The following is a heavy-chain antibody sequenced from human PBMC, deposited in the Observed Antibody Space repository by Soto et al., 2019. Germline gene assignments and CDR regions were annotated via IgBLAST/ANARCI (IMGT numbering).Heavy chain of an antibody. CDR2: FCSSGTT. Sequence: SETLSLTCSVSGDSISGFDYFWGWVRQPPGKGLALIGSFCSSGTTYYKPSLKSRVTISVDTSKNQFSLSLTFVTAADTALYFCGRHRRETRTFALPLHXWGQGILVTVSX. CDR1: GDSISGFDYF. J-gene: IGHJ4*02. CDR3: GRHRRETRTFALPLHX. V-gene: IGHV4-39*01. D-gene: IGHD1-7*01.